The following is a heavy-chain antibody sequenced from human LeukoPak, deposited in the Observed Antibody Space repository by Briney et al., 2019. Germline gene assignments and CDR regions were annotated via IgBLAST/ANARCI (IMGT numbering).Heavy chain of an antibody. CDR1: GFTFSSYA. CDR3: AQVGLAVAGTGDY. Sequence: GGSLRLSCAASGFTFSSYAMSWVRQAPGKGLEWVSAISGSGGSTYYADSVKGRFTISRDNSKNALYLQMNSLRAEDTAVYYCAQVGLAVAGTGDYWGQGTLVTVSS. D-gene: IGHD6-19*01. V-gene: IGHV3-23*01. CDR2: ISGSGGST. J-gene: IGHJ4*02.